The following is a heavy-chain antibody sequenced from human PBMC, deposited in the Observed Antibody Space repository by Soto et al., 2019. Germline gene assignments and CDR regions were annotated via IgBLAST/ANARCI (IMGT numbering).Heavy chain of an antibody. CDR1: GDSVSSNSAA. Sequence: PSQTLSLTCAISGDSVSSNSAAWNWIRQSPSRGLEWLGRTYYRSKWYNDYAVSVKSRIAINPDTSKNQFSLQLNSVTPEDTAVYYCARLGDSSGYYPAASDIWGQGTMVTVSS. CDR2: TYYRSKWYN. J-gene: IGHJ3*02. V-gene: IGHV6-1*01. D-gene: IGHD3-22*01. CDR3: ARLGDSSGYYPAASDI.